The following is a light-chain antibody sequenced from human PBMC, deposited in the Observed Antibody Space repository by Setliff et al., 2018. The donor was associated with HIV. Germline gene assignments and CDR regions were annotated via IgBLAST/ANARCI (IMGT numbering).Light chain of an antibody. CDR2: GAS. CDR3: QQYNNWPLT. Sequence: VMTQSPATLSVSPGERATLSCRASQSVRSNLAWYQQKPGQAPRLLIYGASTRATGIPAKFSGSGSGTEFTLTISSLQSEDFAVYYCQQYNNWPLTFGGGTKVDIK. V-gene: IGKV3-15*01. CDR1: QSVRSN. J-gene: IGKJ4*02.